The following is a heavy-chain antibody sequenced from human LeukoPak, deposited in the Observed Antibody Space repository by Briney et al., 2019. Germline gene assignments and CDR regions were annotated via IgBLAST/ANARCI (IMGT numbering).Heavy chain of an antibody. V-gene: IGHV3-23*01. CDR1: GFTFSSYA. CDR3: AKVGDIVAVPAASYYFDY. J-gene: IGHJ4*02. CDR2: ISGSGGST. D-gene: IGHD2-2*01. Sequence: PGGSLRLSCAASGFTFSSYAMSWVRQAPGKGLEWVSAISGSGGSTYYADSVKGRFTISRDNSKNTLYLQMNSLRAEDTAVYYCAKVGDIVAVPAASYYFDYWGQGTLVTVSS.